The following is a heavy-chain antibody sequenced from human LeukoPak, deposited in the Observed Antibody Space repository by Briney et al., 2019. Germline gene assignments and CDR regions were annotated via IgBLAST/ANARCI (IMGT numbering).Heavy chain of an antibody. J-gene: IGHJ4*02. CDR1: GFTFSNYA. V-gene: IGHV3-23*01. CDR2: VSDSGTMT. Sequence: PGGSLRLSCAASGFTFSNYAMNWVRQAPGKGLEWVSGVSDSGTMTYYARSVKGRFTISRDNSKNTVYLQINSLRAEDTAIYYCAKYSRYDYVGQIDYWGQGTLVTVSS. D-gene: IGHD4-17*01. CDR3: AKYSRYDYVGQIDY.